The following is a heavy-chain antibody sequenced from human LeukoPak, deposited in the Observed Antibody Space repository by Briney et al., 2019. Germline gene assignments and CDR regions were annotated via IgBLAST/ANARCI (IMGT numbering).Heavy chain of an antibody. D-gene: IGHD1-7*01. CDR2: MNPNSGNT. Sequence: ASVTVSCKASGYTFTSYDINWVRQAPGQGREWMGWMNPNSGNTGYAQKFQGRVTMTRNTSISTAYMELSSLRSEDTAVYYCARGGAGTTYCDYWGQGTLVTVSS. CDR1: GYTFTSYD. J-gene: IGHJ4*02. CDR3: ARGGAGTTYCDY. V-gene: IGHV1-8*01.